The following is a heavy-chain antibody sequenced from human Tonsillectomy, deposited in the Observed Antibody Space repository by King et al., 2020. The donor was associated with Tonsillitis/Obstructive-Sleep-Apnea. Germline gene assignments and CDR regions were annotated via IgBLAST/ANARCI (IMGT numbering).Heavy chain of an antibody. D-gene: IGHD5-18*01. V-gene: IGHV3-23*04. CDR1: GFTFSSYA. Sequence: VQLVESGGGLVQPGGSLRLSCAASGFTFSSYAMSWVRQAPGKGLEWVSAISGSGGSTYYADSVKGRFTISRDNSKNTLYLQMSSLRADDTAVYYCAKAPSDTSMADYYYYMDVWGKGTTVTVSS. CDR3: AKAPSDTSMADYYYYMDV. CDR2: ISGSGGST. J-gene: IGHJ6*03.